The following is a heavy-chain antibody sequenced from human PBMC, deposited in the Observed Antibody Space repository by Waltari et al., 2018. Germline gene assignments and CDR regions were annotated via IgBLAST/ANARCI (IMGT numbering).Heavy chain of an antibody. Sequence: QVQLVESGGGVVQPGRSLRLSCAASGFTFSSYGMHVVRQAPGKGLVWVAVIWYDGSNKYYADSVKGRFTISRDNSKNTLYLQMNSLRAEDTAVYYCAKTALGHSSSWYAYYFDYWGQGNLVTVSS. CDR2: IWYDGSNK. CDR1: GFTFSSYG. CDR3: AKTALGHSSSWYAYYFDY. V-gene: IGHV3-30*18. D-gene: IGHD6-13*01. J-gene: IGHJ4*02.